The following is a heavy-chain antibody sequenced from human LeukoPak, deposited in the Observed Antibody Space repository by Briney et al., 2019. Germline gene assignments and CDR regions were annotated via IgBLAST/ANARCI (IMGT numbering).Heavy chain of an antibody. CDR1: GFTFSSYS. V-gene: IGHV3-21*04. J-gene: IGHJ4*02. Sequence: GGSLRLSCAASGFTFSSYSMNWVRQAPGKGLEWVSSISSSSSYIYYADSVKGRFTISRDNSKNTLFLQMNSLRAEDTAVYYCARGGYSSSWYHFDYWGQGTLVTVSS. CDR2: ISSSSSYI. D-gene: IGHD6-13*01. CDR3: ARGGYSSSWYHFDY.